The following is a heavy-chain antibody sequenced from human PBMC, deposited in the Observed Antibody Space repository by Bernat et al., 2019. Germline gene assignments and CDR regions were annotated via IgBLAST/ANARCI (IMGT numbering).Heavy chain of an antibody. CDR1: GFPLSEYE. CDR3: ARVGRVADIDS. D-gene: IGHD6-19*01. CDR2: ISTSGSTI. Sequence: EVQLVESGGGLVQPGGSLRLSCAASGFPLSEYEMSWVRQAPGKGLEWVSYISTSGSTIYYAASLKGRFTISRDTAKNSVDLQMNSLIAEDTAIYYCARVGRVADIDSWGQGTLVAVSS. J-gene: IGHJ4*02. V-gene: IGHV3-48*03.